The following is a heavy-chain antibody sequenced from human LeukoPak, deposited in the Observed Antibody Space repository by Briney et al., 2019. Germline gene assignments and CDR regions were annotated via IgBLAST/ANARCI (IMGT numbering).Heavy chain of an antibody. J-gene: IGHJ6*03. CDR1: GFTFSSYA. CDR2: ISGSGGST. V-gene: IGHV3-23*01. D-gene: IGHD6-19*01. CDR3: TTETPWDSSGWPGLLTHYYYYYYMDV. Sequence: GESLRLSCAASGFTFSSYAMSWVRQAPGKGLEWVSAISGSGGSTYYADSVKGRFTISRDNSKNTLYLQMNSLRAEDTAVYYCTTETPWDSSGWPGLLTHYYYYYYMDVWGKGTTVTISS.